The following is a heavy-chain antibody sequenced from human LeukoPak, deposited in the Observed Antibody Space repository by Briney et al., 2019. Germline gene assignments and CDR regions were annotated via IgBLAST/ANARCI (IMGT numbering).Heavy chain of an antibody. CDR3: AKVKGYSYGSGSSYYFDY. J-gene: IGHJ4*02. V-gene: IGHV3-23*01. Sequence: GGSLRLSCAASGFTFSSYAMNWVRQAPGKGLEWISAISGSGGSTYYADSVKGRFTISRDNSKNTLYLQMNSLRAEDTAVYYCAKVKGYSYGSGSSYYFDYWGQGTLVTVSS. CDR1: GFTFSSYA. CDR2: ISGSGGST. D-gene: IGHD3-10*01.